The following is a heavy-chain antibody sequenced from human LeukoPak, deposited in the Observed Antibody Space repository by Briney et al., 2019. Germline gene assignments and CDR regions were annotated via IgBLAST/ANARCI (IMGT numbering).Heavy chain of an antibody. Sequence: EASVKVSCKVSGYTLTELSMHWVRQAPGKGREWMGGFDPEDGETIYAQKFPGRLTMTEDTSTDTAYMELSSLRSEDTAVYYCATGQFGELFDYWGQGTLVTVSS. V-gene: IGHV1-24*01. CDR3: ATGQFGELFDY. CDR2: FDPEDGET. J-gene: IGHJ4*02. CDR1: GYTLTELS. D-gene: IGHD3-10*01.